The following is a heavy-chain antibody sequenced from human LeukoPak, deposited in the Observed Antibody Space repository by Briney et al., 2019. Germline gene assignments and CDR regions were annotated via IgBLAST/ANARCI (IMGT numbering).Heavy chain of an antibody. V-gene: IGHV3-30*04. J-gene: IGHJ4*02. CDR2: ISYGGNNK. CDR1: GFTLSSYA. CDR3: AKDLNGGKGY. D-gene: IGHD4-23*01. Sequence: GGSLRLSCPPSGFTLSSYAMHWVRQAPGKGLEWVAVISYGGNNKYYADSVRGRFTISRDNSKNTLSLQMNSLRAEDTAIYFCAKDLNGGKGYWGQGTLVTVSS.